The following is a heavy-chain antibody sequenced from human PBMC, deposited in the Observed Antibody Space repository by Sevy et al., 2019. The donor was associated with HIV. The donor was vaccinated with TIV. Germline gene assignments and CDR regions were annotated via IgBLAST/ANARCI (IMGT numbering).Heavy chain of an antibody. CDR1: GFSLSSSGVG. V-gene: IGHV2-5*02. Sequence: SGPTLVNPTQTLTLTCTFSGFSLSSSGVGVGWIRQPTGKALEWLALIYWDDDKRYSPSLKSRLTITKDTSKNQVVLSMTNIDPVDTATYYCAHGRITIFGVVYFDYWGQGTLVTVSS. D-gene: IGHD3-3*01. J-gene: IGHJ4*02. CDR3: AHGRITIFGVVYFDY. CDR2: IYWDDDK.